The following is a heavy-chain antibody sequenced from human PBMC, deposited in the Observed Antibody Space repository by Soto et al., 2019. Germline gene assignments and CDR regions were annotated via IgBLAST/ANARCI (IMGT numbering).Heavy chain of an antibody. V-gene: IGHV4-39*01. J-gene: IGHJ4*02. CDR1: GGSISSSSYY. CDR2: IYYSGST. Sequence: QLQLQESGPGLVKPSETLSLTCTVSGGSISSSSYYWGWIRQPPGKGLEWIGSIYYSGSTYYNPSRKSRVTISVDTSKNQFSLKLSSVTAADTAVYYCARQRVSGVAGPFDYWGQGTLVTVSS. CDR3: ARQRVSGVAGPFDY. D-gene: IGHD6-13*01.